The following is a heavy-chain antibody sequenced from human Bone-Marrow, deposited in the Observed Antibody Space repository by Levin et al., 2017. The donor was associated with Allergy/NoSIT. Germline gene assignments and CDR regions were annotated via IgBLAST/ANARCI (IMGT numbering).Heavy chain of an antibody. CDR3: ARGENCSGNSCYHDNGMDV. J-gene: IGHJ6*02. CDR1: GYVFIGYY. CDR2: INCRSGGT. D-gene: IGHD2-15*01. Sequence: ASVKVSCKASGYVFIGYYLHWVRQAPGQGLEWMGWINCRSGGTSSAQKFQGRVTMSRDTSISTASMEPSGLTSDDTAVYYCARGENCSGNSCYHDNGMDVWGQGTTVSVSS. V-gene: IGHV1-2*02.